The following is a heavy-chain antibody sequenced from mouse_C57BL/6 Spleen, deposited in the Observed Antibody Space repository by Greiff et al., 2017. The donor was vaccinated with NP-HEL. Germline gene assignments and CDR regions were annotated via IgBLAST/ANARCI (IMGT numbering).Heavy chain of an antibody. CDR3: ARDIYYGSSLYYFDY. Sequence: KLVESGGGLVKPGGSLKLSCAASGFTFSSYAMSWVRQTPEKRLEWVATISDGGSYTYYPDNVKGRSTISRDNAKNNLYLQMSHLKSEDTAMYYCARDIYYGSSLYYFDYWGQGTTLTVSS. V-gene: IGHV5-4*01. J-gene: IGHJ2*01. CDR2: ISDGGSYT. CDR1: GFTFSSYA. D-gene: IGHD1-1*01.